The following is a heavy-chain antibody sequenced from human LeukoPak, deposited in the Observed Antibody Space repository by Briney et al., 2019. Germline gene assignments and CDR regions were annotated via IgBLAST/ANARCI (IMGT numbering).Heavy chain of an antibody. CDR3: ARGYSSGWRKIYYFDY. Sequence: SGTLSLTCAVSGGSISSSNWWSWVRQPPGKGLEWIGEIYHSGSTNYNPSLKSRVTTSVDKSKNQFSLKLSSVTAADTAVYYCARGYSSGWRKIYYFDYWGQGTLVTVSS. D-gene: IGHD6-19*01. CDR2: IYHSGST. CDR1: GGSISSSNW. J-gene: IGHJ4*02. V-gene: IGHV4-4*02.